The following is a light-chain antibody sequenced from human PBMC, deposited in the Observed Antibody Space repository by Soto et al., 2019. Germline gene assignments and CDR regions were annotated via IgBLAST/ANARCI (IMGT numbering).Light chain of an antibody. Sequence: DIVMTQSPDSLAVSLGERATINCKSSQSVLYSSDNKNYLAWHQQKPGQPPRLLIYWASTRESGVPDRFSGSGSETDFTLTISSLQAEDVAIYYCQQYYNTPRTFGQGTKVEIK. CDR2: WAS. V-gene: IGKV4-1*01. J-gene: IGKJ1*01. CDR3: QQYYNTPRT. CDR1: QSVLYSSDNKNY.